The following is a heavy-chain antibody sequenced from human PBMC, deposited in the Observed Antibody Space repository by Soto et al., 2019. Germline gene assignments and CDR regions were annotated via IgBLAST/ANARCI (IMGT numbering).Heavy chain of an antibody. J-gene: IGHJ4*02. CDR1: GGSFSPYNYY. Sequence: QVQLQESGPGLVKPSETLSLTCSVSGGSFSPYNYYWGWIRQSPGKGLEWIGITFSSGVTSYNPSLHSRVSISVDPTKSQVSLNLRSVTAADTASYYCGGGIYAPWHYPYWGQGALVTVSS. D-gene: IGHD3-16*01. CDR2: TFSSGVT. V-gene: IGHV4-39*01. CDR3: GGGIYAPWHYPY.